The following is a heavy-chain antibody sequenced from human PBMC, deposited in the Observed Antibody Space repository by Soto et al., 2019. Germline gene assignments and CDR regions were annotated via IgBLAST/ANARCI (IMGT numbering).Heavy chain of an antibody. Sequence: ASVKVSCKASGYTFTSYYMHWVRQAPGQGLEWMGIINPSGGSTSYAQKFQGRVTMTRDTSTSTVYMELSSLRSEDTAVYYCAREPYGDYEGGAFDIWGQGTMVTVSS. CDR2: INPSGGST. CDR3: AREPYGDYEGGAFDI. J-gene: IGHJ3*02. CDR1: GYTFTSYY. V-gene: IGHV1-46*03. D-gene: IGHD4-17*01.